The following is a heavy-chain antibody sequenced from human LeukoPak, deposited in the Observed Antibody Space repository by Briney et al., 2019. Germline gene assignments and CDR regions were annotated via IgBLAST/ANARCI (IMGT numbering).Heavy chain of an antibody. J-gene: IGHJ5*02. Sequence: GASVKVSCKASGYTFTGHYMHWVRQAPGQGLEWMGRINPNSGGTNFAQKFQGRVTMTRDTSISTSYLELNSLRSDDTAVYYCASEVGYSSSWYGRFDPWGQGTLVTVSS. D-gene: IGHD6-13*01. CDR2: INPNSGGT. V-gene: IGHV1-2*06. CDR3: ASEVGYSSSWYGRFDP. CDR1: GYTFTGHY.